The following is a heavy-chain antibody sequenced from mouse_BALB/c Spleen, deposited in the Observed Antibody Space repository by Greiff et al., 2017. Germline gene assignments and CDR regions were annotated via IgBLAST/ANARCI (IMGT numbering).Heavy chain of an antibody. CDR3: ARQTARGAWFAY. D-gene: IGHD3-2*01. CDR1: GFTFSSYG. V-gene: IGHV5-6*01. CDR2: ISSGGSYT. Sequence: EVQGVESGGDLVKPGGSLKLSCAASGFTFSSYGMSWVRQTPDKRLEWVATISSGGSYTYYPDSVKGRFTISRDNAKNTLYLQMSSLKSEDTAMYYCARQTARGAWFAYWGQGTLVTVSA. J-gene: IGHJ3*01.